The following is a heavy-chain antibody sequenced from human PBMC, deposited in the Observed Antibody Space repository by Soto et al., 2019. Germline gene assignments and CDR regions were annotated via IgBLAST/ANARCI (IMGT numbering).Heavy chain of an antibody. V-gene: IGHV4-4*02. J-gene: IGHJ4*02. CDR3: ARSEWELLQGDFDY. CDR2: IYHSGST. Sequence: SETLSLTCAVSGGSISSSNWWSWVRQPPGKGLEWIGEIYHSGSTNYNPSLKSRVTISVDKSKNQFSLKLSSVTAADTAVYYCARSEWELLQGDFDYWGQGTLVTVSS. CDR1: GGSISSSNW. D-gene: IGHD1-26*01.